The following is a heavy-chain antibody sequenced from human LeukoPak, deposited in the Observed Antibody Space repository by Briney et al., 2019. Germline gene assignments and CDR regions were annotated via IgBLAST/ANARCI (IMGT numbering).Heavy chain of an antibody. J-gene: IGHJ6*03. V-gene: IGHV1-18*01. Sequence: ASVKVSCKASGYTFTSYGISWVRQAPGQGLEWMGWISAYNGNTNYAQKLQGRVTMTTDTSTSTAYMELRSLRSDDTAVYYCARVVRPTGNWNYYYYYYMDVWGKGTTVTVSS. CDR2: ISAYNGNT. D-gene: IGHD1-20*01. CDR3: ARVVRPTGNWNYYYYYYMDV. CDR1: GYTFTSYG.